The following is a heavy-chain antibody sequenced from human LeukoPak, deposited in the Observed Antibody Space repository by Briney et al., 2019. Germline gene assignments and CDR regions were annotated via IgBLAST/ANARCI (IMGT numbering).Heavy chain of an antibody. CDR3: AREDYYGSGSYYTIDY. CDR1: GYSISSGYY. D-gene: IGHD3-10*01. Sequence: SETLSLTCTVSGYSISSGYYWGWIRPPPGKGLEWIGSIYHSGSTYYNPSLKSRVTISVDTSKNQFSLKLSSMTAADTAVYYCAREDYYGSGSYYTIDYWGQGTLVTVSS. CDR2: IYHSGST. V-gene: IGHV4-38-2*02. J-gene: IGHJ4*02.